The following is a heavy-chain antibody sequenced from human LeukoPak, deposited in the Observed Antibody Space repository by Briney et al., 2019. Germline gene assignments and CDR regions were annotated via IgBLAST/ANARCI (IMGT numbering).Heavy chain of an antibody. J-gene: IGHJ4*02. CDR2: ISYDGSNK. Sequence: RRSPKVSCAASGFTFSRYGMHWVRQASGKGLEWVALISYDGSNKYYADSVKGRFTISRDNSKNTLYLQMNSLRPEDTAVYYCAKGDPYGSGSYPVDYWGQGTVDPVSS. CDR3: AKGDPYGSGSYPVDY. D-gene: IGHD3-10*01. V-gene: IGHV3-30*18. CDR1: GFTFSRYG.